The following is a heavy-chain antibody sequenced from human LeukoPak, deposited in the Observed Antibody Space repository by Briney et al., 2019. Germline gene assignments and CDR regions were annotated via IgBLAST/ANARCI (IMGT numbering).Heavy chain of an antibody. CDR1: GFTFSSYA. D-gene: IGHD2-15*01. CDR2: ISGSGGST. CDR3: AKDPQDTGAWYAFDI. V-gene: IGHV3-23*01. Sequence: GGSLRLPCAASGFTFSSYAMSWVRQAPGKGLEWVSAISGSGGSTYYADSVKGRFTISRDNSKNTLYLQMNSLRAEDTAVYYCAKDPQDTGAWYAFDIWGQGTMVTVSS. J-gene: IGHJ3*02.